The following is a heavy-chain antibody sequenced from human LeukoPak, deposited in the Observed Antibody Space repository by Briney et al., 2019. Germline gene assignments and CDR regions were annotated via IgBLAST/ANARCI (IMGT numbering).Heavy chain of an antibody. CDR2: ISYDGSNK. CDR1: GFTFSSYA. J-gene: IGHJ4*02. Sequence: GGSLRLSCAASGFTFSSYAMHWVRQAPGKGLEWVAVISYDGSNKYYADSVKGRFTISRDNSKNTLYLQMNSLRAEDTAVYYCAKVGTYDFWSGPDYWGQGTLVTVSS. CDR3: AKVGTYDFWSGPDY. V-gene: IGHV3-30-3*01. D-gene: IGHD3-3*01.